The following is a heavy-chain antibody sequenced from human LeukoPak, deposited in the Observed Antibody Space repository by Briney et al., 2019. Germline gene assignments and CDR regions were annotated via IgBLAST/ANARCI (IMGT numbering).Heavy chain of an antibody. CDR2: ISGSGGST. CDR3: ANNWGVPDY. CDR1: GFTFRSHA. V-gene: IGHV3-23*01. J-gene: IGHJ4*02. Sequence: GRSLRLSCVGSGFTFRSHAMSWVRQAPGKGLEWVSAISGSGGSTYYADSVKGRFTISRDNSKNTLYLQMNSLRAEDTAVYYCANNWGVPDYWGQGTLVTVSS. D-gene: IGHD7-27*01.